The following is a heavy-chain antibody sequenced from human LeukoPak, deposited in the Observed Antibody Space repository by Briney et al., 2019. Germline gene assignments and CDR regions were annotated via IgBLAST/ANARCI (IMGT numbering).Heavy chain of an antibody. Sequence: SETLSLTCTVSGGSISSSSYFWGWIRQTPGKGLEWIGSFYYTGSTYHNPSLKSRVTISVDTSKNQFSLKLSSLTAADTAVYYCARHPTPATVQGYYYYGMDVWGQGTTVAVSS. CDR3: ARHPTPATVQGYYYYGMDV. D-gene: IGHD1-1*01. J-gene: IGHJ6*02. V-gene: IGHV4-39*01. CDR2: FYYTGST. CDR1: GGSISSSSYF.